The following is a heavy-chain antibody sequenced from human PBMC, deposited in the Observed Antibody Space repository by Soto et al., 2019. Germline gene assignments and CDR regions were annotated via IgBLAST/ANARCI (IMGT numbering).Heavy chain of an antibody. V-gene: IGHV4-59*01. CDR1: GGSISRYY. J-gene: IGHJ5*02. CDR2: IYYSGST. Sequence: PSETLSLTCTVSGGSISRYYWSWIRQPPGKGLEWIGYIYYSGSTNYNPSLKSRVTISVDTSKNQFSLKLSSVTAADTAVYYCARVSQPRTYYDFWSGYSTGLLGPFDPCGQATLARVS. D-gene: IGHD3-3*01. CDR3: ARVSQPRTYYDFWSGYSTGLLGPFDP.